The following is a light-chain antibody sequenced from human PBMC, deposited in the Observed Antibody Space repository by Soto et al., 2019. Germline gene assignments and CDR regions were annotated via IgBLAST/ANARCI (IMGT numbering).Light chain of an antibody. CDR1: QSVSSTY. CDR2: GAS. Sequence: EVVLTQSPASRSLSPGERATLFCRASQSVSSTYLAWYQQKPGQAPRLLIFGASNRATGIPDRFSGSGSGTEFNLTISRLEPEDFAVYYCQQFENSRLTFGGGTKVDIK. J-gene: IGKJ4*01. CDR3: QQFENSRLT. V-gene: IGKV3-20*01.